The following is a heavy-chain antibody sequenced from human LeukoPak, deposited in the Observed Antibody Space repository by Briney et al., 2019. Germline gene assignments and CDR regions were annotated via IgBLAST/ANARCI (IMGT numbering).Heavy chain of an antibody. CDR1: GYTFTSYG. J-gene: IGHJ6*03. CDR3: ARFTLGGIVGARGTGYYYYMDV. Sequence: GASVKVSCKASGYTFTSYGISWVRQAPGQGLEWMGWISAYNGNTNYAQKLQGRVTMTTDTSTSTAYMELRSLRSDDTAVYYCARFTLGGIVGARGTGYYYYMDVWGKGTTVTVSS. V-gene: IGHV1-18*01. CDR2: ISAYNGNT. D-gene: IGHD1-26*01.